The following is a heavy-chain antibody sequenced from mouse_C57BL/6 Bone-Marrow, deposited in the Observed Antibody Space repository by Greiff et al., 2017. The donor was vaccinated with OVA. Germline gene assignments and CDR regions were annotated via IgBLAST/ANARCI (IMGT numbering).Heavy chain of an antibody. V-gene: IGHV5-6*01. Sequence: VQLKESGGDLVKPGGFLKLSCAAPGFTFSRYGMSWVRQTPDKRLEWVATLSSGGSYTYSPDSVKGRFTISRDNAKNTLYLQMSSLKSEDTAMYYCARHYYGSSYPLYWYFDVWGTGTTVTVSS. CDR2: LSSGGSYT. J-gene: IGHJ1*03. CDR1: GFTFSRYG. D-gene: IGHD1-1*01. CDR3: ARHYYGSSYPLYWYFDV.